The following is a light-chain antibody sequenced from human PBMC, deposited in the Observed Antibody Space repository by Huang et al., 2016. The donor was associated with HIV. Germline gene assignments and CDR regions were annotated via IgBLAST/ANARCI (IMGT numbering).Light chain of an antibody. J-gene: IGKJ2*01. CDR3: QQYGSSLYT. CDR2: GAS. V-gene: IGKV3-20*01. CDR1: QNISSSY. Sequence: EIVLTQSPGTLSLSPGERATLSCRASQNISSSYLAWYQPKPGQAPRLLIYGASSRAAGIPDRFSGSGAGTDFTLTISRLEPEDFSVYYCQQYGSSLYTFGQGTKLEIK.